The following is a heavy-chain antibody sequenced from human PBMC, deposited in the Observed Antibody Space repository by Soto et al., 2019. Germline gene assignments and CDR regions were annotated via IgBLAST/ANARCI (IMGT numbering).Heavy chain of an antibody. V-gene: IGHV4-30-4*01. CDR3: ARVLTGFTYYFDY. Sequence: SETLSLTCTVSGGSISSGDYYWSWIRQPPGKGLEWIGYIYYSGSTDYNPSLKSRVSISVDTSKNQFSLKLSSVTAADTAVYFCARVLTGFTYYFDYWGQGTLVTVS. J-gene: IGHJ4*02. CDR1: GGSISSGDYY. D-gene: IGHD3-9*01. CDR2: IYYSGST.